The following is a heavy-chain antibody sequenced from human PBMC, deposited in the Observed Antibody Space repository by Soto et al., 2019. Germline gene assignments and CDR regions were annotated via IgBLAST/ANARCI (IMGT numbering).Heavy chain of an antibody. CDR3: ARDAPAGYTWFDP. CDR1: GGTFSSYA. CDR2: IIPIFGTA. D-gene: IGHD2-2*02. J-gene: IGHJ5*02. Sequence: SVKVSCKASGGTFSSYAISWVRQAPGQGLEWMGGIIPIFGTANYAQKFQGRVTITADESTSTAYMELSSLRSEDTAVYYCARDAPAGYTWFDPWGQGTLVTVSS. V-gene: IGHV1-69*13.